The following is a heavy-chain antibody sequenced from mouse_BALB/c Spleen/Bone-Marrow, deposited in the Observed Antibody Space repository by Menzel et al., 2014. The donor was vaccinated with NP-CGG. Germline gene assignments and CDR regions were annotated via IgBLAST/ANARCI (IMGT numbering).Heavy chain of an antibody. V-gene: IGHV1S81*02. D-gene: IGHD1-2*01. CDR3: TRSGYYGYGWYFDV. CDR1: GYTFTNYF. J-gene: IGHJ1*01. CDR2: INPSNDTP. Sequence: QVQLQQPGAELVKPGASVKLSCRVSGYTFTNYFVYWVKQRPGQGLEWIGEINPSNDTPNFNEKFKSKATLTVDKSSSTAYMQHSSLPSEDSAVYYCTRSGYYGYGWYFDVWGAGTTVTVSS.